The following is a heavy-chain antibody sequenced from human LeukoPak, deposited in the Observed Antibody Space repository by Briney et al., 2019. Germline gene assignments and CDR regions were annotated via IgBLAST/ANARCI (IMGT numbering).Heavy chain of an antibody. CDR2: ISGSGGST. CDR1: GFTFSSYA. CDR3: AKESTTYYDFWSVPIKEIDY. Sequence: PGGSLRLSCAASGFTFSSYAMSWVRQAPGKGLEWVSAISGSGGSTYYADYVRGRFTISRDNSKNTLYLQMNSLRAGDTAVYYCAKESTTYYDFWSVPIKEIDYWGQGTLVTVSS. V-gene: IGHV3-23*01. J-gene: IGHJ4*02. D-gene: IGHD3-3*01.